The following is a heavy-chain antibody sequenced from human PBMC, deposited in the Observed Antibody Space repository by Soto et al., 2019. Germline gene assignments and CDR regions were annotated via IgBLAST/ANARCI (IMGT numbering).Heavy chain of an antibody. J-gene: IGHJ4*02. D-gene: IGHD5-12*01. CDR3: AKLDGYNYFDY. V-gene: IGHV3-23*01. CDR1: GFTFSSYA. Sequence: LRLSCAASGFTFSSYALTWVRQAPGKGLEWVSLISGSGVSTYYADSVKGRFTISRDNSKNTLSLQMNSLRADDTAVYYCAKLDGYNYFDYWGQGTLVTVSS. CDR2: ISGSGVST.